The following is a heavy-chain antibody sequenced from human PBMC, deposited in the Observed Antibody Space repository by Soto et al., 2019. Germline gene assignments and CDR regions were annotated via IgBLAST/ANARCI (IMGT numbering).Heavy chain of an antibody. D-gene: IGHD3-22*01. CDR1: GGTFSSYA. Sequence: GASVKVSCKASGGTFSSYAISWVRQAPGQGLEWMGGIIPIFGTANYAQKFQGRVTITADESTSTAYMELSSLRSEDTAVYYCARASFTMIVVVSFGDVFDIWSQGTMDTV. V-gene: IGHV1-69*13. CDR2: IIPIFGTA. J-gene: IGHJ3*02. CDR3: ARASFTMIVVVSFGDVFDI.